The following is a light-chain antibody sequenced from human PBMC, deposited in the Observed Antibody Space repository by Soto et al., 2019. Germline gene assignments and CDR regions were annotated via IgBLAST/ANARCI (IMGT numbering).Light chain of an antibody. CDR2: EVS. J-gene: IGLJ1*01. CDR1: STDVGGYNY. Sequence: QSVLAQPSSVSGSPGQSITISCTGTSTDVGGYNYVSWYQHHPGKGPKLIIYEVSNRPSGVSDRFSGSKSGNKASPIISNLEAEDESDYYCGSYTSTDTPFVFGPGTKVTV. CDR3: GSYTSTDTPFV. V-gene: IGLV2-14*01.